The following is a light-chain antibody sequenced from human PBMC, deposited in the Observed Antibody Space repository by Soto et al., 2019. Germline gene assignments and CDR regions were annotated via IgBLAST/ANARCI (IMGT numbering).Light chain of an antibody. V-gene: IGKV3-15*01. Sequence: EIVMTQSPATLSVSPGERATLSCRASQSVSSNLAWYQQKPGQAPRLLIYGASTRATGIPARFSGSGSGTEFTLTISSLQSEDFAVYCCQQYNNWPRTFGHGTKVEIK. CDR3: QQYNNWPRT. J-gene: IGKJ1*01. CDR1: QSVSSN. CDR2: GAS.